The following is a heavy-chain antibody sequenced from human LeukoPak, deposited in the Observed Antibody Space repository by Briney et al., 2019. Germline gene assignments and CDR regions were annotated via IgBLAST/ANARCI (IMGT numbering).Heavy chain of an antibody. Sequence: GGSLRLSCAASGFTFSSYSMNWVRQAPGKGLEWVSSISSSSSSYIYYADSVKGRFTISRDNAKNSLYLQMNSLRAEDTAVYYCAREFKGHELDRFDYWGQGTLVTVSS. CDR2: ISSSSSSYI. V-gene: IGHV3-21*01. D-gene: IGHD1-7*01. CDR1: GFTFSSYS. J-gene: IGHJ4*02. CDR3: AREFKGHELDRFDY.